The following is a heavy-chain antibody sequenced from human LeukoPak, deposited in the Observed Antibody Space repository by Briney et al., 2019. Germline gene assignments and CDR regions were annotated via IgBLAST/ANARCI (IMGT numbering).Heavy chain of an antibody. J-gene: IGHJ3*02. V-gene: IGHV3-23*01. CDR2: ISGSGGGT. Sequence: GGSLRLSCEASGVTFSSYVMSWVRQAPGKGPELVSGISGSGGGTYYADSVKGRFAISRDNSKNTLYLQMNSLRAEDTAVYYCVQEGPRGLAFDIWGQGTKVTVSS. CDR1: GVTFSSYV. CDR3: VQEGPRGLAFDI.